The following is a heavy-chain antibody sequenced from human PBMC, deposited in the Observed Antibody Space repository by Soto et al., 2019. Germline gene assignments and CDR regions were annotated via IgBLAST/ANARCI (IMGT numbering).Heavy chain of an antibody. D-gene: IGHD5-12*01. CDR1: GSPFSTYW. CDR3: ARQSRDASYGGFLCPMDV. CDR2: IYPDYSDT. V-gene: IGHV5-51*01. J-gene: IGHJ6*02. Sequence: PGESLKISCQSSGSPFSTYWVACVRQMPGKALEWMGLIYPDYSDTRYNPAFRGQVTISAEKSKSTVFLRWRSLKASDTATYFCARQSRDASYGGFLCPMDVWGHGTSVTVSS.